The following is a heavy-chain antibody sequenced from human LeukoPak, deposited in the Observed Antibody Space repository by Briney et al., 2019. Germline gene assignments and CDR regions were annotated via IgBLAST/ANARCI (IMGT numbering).Heavy chain of an antibody. J-gene: IGHJ4*02. V-gene: IGHV1-69*13. CDR2: IIPIFGTA. D-gene: IGHD3-22*01. CDR3: AAHNYYDSSGYYYLDY. Sequence: GASVKVSCKASGYTFTSYGISWVRQAPGQGLEWMGGIIPIFGTANYAQKFQGRVTITADESTSTAYMELSSLRSEDTAVYYCAAHNYYDSSGYYYLDYWGQGTLVTVSS. CDR1: GYTFTSYG.